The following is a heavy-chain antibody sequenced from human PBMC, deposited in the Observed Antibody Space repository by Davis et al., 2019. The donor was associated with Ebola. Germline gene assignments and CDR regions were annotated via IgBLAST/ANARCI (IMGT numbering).Heavy chain of an antibody. J-gene: IGHJ3*02. CDR2: IYHNWNT. V-gene: IGHV4-30-2*01. CDR3: ARASWFGELMGTFDI. Sequence: LRPPCAVPGCSISRGGYSWSWIRQPPGKGLEWIWYIYHNWNTYYNPSLKSRVTISVDRSKNQFSLKLSSVTAADTAVYYCARASWFGELMGTFDIWGQGTMVTVSS. CDR1: GCSISRGGYS. D-gene: IGHD3-10*01.